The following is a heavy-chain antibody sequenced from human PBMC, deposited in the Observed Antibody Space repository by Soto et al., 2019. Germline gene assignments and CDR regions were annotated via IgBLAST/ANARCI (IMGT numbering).Heavy chain of an antibody. D-gene: IGHD2-2*01. CDR1: GFTFSNYW. J-gene: IGHJ4*02. CDR3: ARLPAVDSRYFFAY. Sequence: GGSLRLSCVASGFTFSNYWMSWVRQAPGKGLEWVANIKQDGSDKYYEASVKGRFTFSRDNAKNSLNLQMNSLRTEDTAVYYCARLPAVDSRYFFAYWGQGTLVTVSS. V-gene: IGHV3-7*01. CDR2: IKQDGSDK.